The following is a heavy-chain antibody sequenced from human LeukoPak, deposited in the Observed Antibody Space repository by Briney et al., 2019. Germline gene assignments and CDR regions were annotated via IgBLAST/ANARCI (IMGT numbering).Heavy chain of an antibody. Sequence: SETLSLTCTVSGFSIGGGYYWGWIRQPPGKGLEWIGSIYHSGSTYYNPSLKSRVTISVDTSKNQFPLNLRSLTAADAAVYYCAGYGDYVSYWGQGTLVTVSS. CDR2: IYHSGST. D-gene: IGHD4-17*01. J-gene: IGHJ4*02. CDR1: GFSIGGGYY. V-gene: IGHV4-38-2*02. CDR3: AGYGDYVSY.